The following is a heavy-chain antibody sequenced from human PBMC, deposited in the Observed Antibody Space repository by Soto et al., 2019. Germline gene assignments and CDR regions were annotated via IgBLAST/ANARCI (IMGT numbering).Heavy chain of an antibody. Sequence: GGSLRLSCAASGFTFSSYWMHWVRQAPGKGLVWVSRIKSDGSTTGYADSVKGRFSISRDNAKNTLYLQMNSLRADDTAVYYCTRAAVAAYFDLWGRGTLVTVSS. CDR3: TRAAVAAYFDL. D-gene: IGHD6-19*01. J-gene: IGHJ4*02. CDR2: IKSDGSTT. CDR1: GFTFSSYW. V-gene: IGHV3-74*01.